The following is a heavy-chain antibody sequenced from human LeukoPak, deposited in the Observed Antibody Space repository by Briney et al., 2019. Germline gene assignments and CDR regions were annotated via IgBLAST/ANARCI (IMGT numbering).Heavy chain of an antibody. CDR2: IKQDGSEK. CDR1: GFTFSSYW. Sequence: GGSLRLSCAASGFTFSSYWMSWVRQAPGKGLEWVANIKQDGSEKYYVDSVKGRFTISRDNAKNSLYLQMNSLRAEDTAVYYCALLGVVIPPDTYDVWGQGTLVTVSS. D-gene: IGHD3-3*01. V-gene: IGHV3-7*01. J-gene: IGHJ3*01. CDR3: ALLGVVIPPDTYDV.